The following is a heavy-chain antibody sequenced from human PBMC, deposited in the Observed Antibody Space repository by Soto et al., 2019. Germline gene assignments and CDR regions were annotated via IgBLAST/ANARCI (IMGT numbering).Heavy chain of an antibody. Sequence: SETLSLTCTVSGGSISSSSYYWGWIRQPPGKGLEWIGSIYYSGSTYYNPSLKSRVTISVDTSKNQFSLKLSSVTAADTAVYYCAARAMATSNFDYWGQGTLVTVSS. CDR2: IYYSGST. CDR1: GGSISSSSYY. CDR3: AARAMATSNFDY. D-gene: IGHD5-12*01. J-gene: IGHJ4*02. V-gene: IGHV4-39*01.